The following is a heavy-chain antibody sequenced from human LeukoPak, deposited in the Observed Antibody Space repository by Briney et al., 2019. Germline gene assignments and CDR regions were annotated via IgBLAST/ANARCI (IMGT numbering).Heavy chain of an antibody. Sequence: PGGSLRLSCAASGFTFSNSAMTWVRQAPGKGLEWVSVIYSGGSTYYADSVKGRFTISRDNSKNTLYLQMNSLRAEDTAVYYCARSQYSSSSEGFDYWGQGTLVTVSS. D-gene: IGHD6-6*01. CDR2: IYSGGST. CDR1: GFTFSNSA. CDR3: ARSQYSSSSEGFDY. J-gene: IGHJ4*02. V-gene: IGHV3-53*01.